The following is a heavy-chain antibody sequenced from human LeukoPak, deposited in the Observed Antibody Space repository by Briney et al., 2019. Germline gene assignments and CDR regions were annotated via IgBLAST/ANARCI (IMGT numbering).Heavy chain of an antibody. J-gene: IGHJ4*02. CDR2: ISSDGTNK. CDR1: RFTFSIFG. Sequence: HPGGSLRLSCAASRFTFSIFGMHWVRQAPGKGLEWIAVISSDGTNKYYADSVRGRFTLSRDNSKDTLYLQMSSLRIEDTAIYYCRAATRYLDYYYDYWGQGTLVTVSS. D-gene: IGHD3-22*01. V-gene: IGHV3-30*03. CDR3: RAATRYLDYYYDY.